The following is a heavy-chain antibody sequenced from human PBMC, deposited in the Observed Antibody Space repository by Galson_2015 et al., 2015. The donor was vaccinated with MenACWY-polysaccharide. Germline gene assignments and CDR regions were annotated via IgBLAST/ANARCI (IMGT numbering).Heavy chain of an antibody. D-gene: IGHD4-17*01. CDR2: INTNTGNP. J-gene: IGHJ4*02. CDR1: GYTFTTYA. Sequence: SVKVSCKASGYTFTTYAMNWVRQAPGQGLEWMGGINTNTGNPTYAQGFTGRLVFSLDASVSTAYLQISSLKAEDTDVYFCARDPKQKPTTVPTGRFDYWGQGTLVTVSS. CDR3: ARDPKQKPTTVPTGRFDY. V-gene: IGHV7-4-1*02.